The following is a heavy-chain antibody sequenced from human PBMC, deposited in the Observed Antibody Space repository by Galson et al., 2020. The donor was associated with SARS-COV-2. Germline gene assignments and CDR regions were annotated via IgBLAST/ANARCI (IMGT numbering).Heavy chain of an antibody. J-gene: IGHJ4*02. CDR2: INHSGST. CDR3: ARLVRYCSSTSCPWRSFDY. V-gene: IGHV4-34*01. Sequence: SETLSLTCAVYGGSFSGYYWSWIRQPPGKGLEWIGEINHSGSTNYNPSLKSRVTISVDTSKNQFSLKLSSVTAADTAVYYCARLVRYCSSTSCPWRSFDYWGQGTLVTVSS. D-gene: IGHD2-2*01. CDR1: GGSFSGYY.